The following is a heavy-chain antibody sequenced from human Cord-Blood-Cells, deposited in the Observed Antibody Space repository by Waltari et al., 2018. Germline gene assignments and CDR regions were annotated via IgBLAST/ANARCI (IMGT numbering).Heavy chain of an antibody. V-gene: IGHV2-5*02. CDR2: FYWDDDK. J-gene: IGHJ2*01. CDR3: AHEVTYDYGSGLGLSYWYFDL. CDR1: GFSLSTSGVG. D-gene: IGHD3-10*01. Sequence: QITLKESGPTLVTPTQTLTLTCTSSGFSLSTSGVGVGCIRQPPGKALALLALFYWDDDKRYSPSLKSRRTLSKCTSKNQVVHTMTNMDSVDAATYYCAHEVTYDYGSGLGLSYWYFDLWGRGTLVTVSS.